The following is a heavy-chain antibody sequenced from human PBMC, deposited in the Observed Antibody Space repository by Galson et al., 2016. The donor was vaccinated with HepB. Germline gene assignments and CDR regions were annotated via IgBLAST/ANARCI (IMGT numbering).Heavy chain of an antibody. CDR2: IKGDGRHT. CDR3: ARDRSNYDFWSGYMPDYYFDY. Sequence: SLRLSCAASGFTFSRHWMHWARQAPGKGLVWVSRIKGDGRHTVYADSVQGRFSISRDNAKNSLYLQMNSLRAEDTAVYYCARDRSNYDFWSGYMPDYYFDYWGQGTLVNVSS. J-gene: IGHJ4*02. V-gene: IGHV3-74*01. CDR1: GFTFSRHW. D-gene: IGHD3-3*01.